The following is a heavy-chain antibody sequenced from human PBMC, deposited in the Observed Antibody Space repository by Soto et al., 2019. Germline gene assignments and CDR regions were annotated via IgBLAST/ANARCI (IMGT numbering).Heavy chain of an antibody. CDR1: GGSFSGYY. CDR3: ARAAPRYCSGGSCYYGRDY. CDR2: INHSGST. D-gene: IGHD2-15*01. V-gene: IGHV4-34*01. Sequence: PSETLSLTCAVYGGSFSGYYWSWIRQPPGKGLEWIGEINHSGSTNYNPSLKSRVTISVDTSKNQFSLKLSSVTAADTAVYYCARAAPRYCSGGSCYYGRDYCGQGTLVTVSS. J-gene: IGHJ4*02.